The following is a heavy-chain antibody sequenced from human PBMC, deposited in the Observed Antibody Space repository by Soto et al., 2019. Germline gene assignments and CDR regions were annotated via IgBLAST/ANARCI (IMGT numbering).Heavy chain of an antibody. Sequence: ASVKVSCKVSGYTLTELSMHWVRQAPGKGLEWMGGFDPEDGETIYAQKFQGRVTMTEDTSTDTAYMELSSLRSEDTAVYYCATVVRSSGWYYYYYGTDVRGQGTTVTVS. D-gene: IGHD6-19*01. CDR1: GYTLTELS. CDR2: FDPEDGET. J-gene: IGHJ6*02. V-gene: IGHV1-24*01. CDR3: ATVVRSSGWYYYYYGTDV.